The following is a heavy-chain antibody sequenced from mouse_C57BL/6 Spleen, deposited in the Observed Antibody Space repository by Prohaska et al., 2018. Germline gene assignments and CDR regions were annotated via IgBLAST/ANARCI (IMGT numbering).Heavy chain of an antibody. V-gene: IGHV1-15*01. J-gene: IGHJ3*01. CDR1: GYTFTDYE. CDR3: TRPLYYDYDWFAY. D-gene: IGHD2-4*01. CDR2: IDPETGGT. Sequence: QVQLQQSGAELVRPGASVTLSCKASGYTFTDYEMHWVKQTPVHGLEWIGAIDPETGGTAYNQKFKGKAILTADKSSSTAYMELRSLTSEDSAVYYCTRPLYYDYDWFAYWGQGTLVTVSA.